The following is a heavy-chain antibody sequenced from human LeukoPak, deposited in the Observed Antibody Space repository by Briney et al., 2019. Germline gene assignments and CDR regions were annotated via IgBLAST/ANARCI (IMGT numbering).Heavy chain of an antibody. Sequence: PSENLSLTCTVSGGSISSYYWSWIRQPPGKGLEWIGYVFYSGSTNYNPSLKSRVTVSVDTSKNQFSLKLSSVTAADTAVYYCAREGAGAHYFDYWGQGTLVTVSS. CDR3: AREGAGAHYFDY. CDR2: VFYSGST. CDR1: GGSISSYY. J-gene: IGHJ4*02. V-gene: IGHV4-59*01. D-gene: IGHD1-26*01.